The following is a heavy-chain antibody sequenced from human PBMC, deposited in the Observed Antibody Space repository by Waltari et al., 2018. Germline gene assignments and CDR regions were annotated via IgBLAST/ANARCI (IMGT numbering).Heavy chain of an antibody. CDR1: GYTFTGHY. J-gene: IGHJ4*02. V-gene: IGHV1-2*02. Sequence: QVQLEQSGAEVQKPGASVKVSCKASGYTFTGHYIQWVRQAPGQGLEWMGWINPNSGGTNSAQKFQGRVTMTMDTSITTAYMELSSLKPDDTAVYFCARDVLTVDGSSYYFDYGGQGTLVTVSS. CDR2: INPNSGGT. D-gene: IGHD6-19*01. CDR3: ARDVLTVDGSSYYFDY.